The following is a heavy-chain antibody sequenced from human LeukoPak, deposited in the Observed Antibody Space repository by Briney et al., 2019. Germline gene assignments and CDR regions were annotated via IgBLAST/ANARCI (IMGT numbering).Heavy chain of an antibody. Sequence: SETLSLTCTVSGGSISGSYWSCIRQPPGKGLEWIGYIYYSGNTNYNPSLKSRVTISVDTSKNQFSLKLSSVTAADTAVYYCARHCNDAPCYSVFDYSGQGTLVTVSS. D-gene: IGHD2-15*01. V-gene: IGHV4-59*08. CDR2: IYYSGNT. CDR1: GGSISGSY. J-gene: IGHJ4*02. CDR3: ARHCNDAPCYSVFDY.